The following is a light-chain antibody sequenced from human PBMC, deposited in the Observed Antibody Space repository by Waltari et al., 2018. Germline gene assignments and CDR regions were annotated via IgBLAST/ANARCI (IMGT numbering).Light chain of an antibody. J-gene: IGKJ5*01. CDR2: DAS. CDR1: QSVSSN. Sequence: EILMTQSPATLSVSPGERATLSCRASQSVSSNLAWYQQKPGQALRLLIYDASTRAPSAPARLRSSGSGNGVARNISSLQSEDSAVYYCQQYNHWPPITFGQGTRLEIK. V-gene: IGKV3-15*01. CDR3: QQYNHWPPIT.